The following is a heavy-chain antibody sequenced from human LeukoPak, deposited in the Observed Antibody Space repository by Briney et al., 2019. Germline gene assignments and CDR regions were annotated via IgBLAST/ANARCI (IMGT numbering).Heavy chain of an antibody. CDR3: AKDIAVAGTRNWDRGLDY. Sequence: GGSLRLACAASGFTFSSYAMSWVRQAPGKGLEWVSAISGSGGSTYYADSVKGRFTISRDNSKNTLYLQMNSLRAEDTAVYYCAKDIAVAGTRNWDRGLDYWGQGTLVTVSS. V-gene: IGHV3-23*01. J-gene: IGHJ4*02. CDR1: GFTFSSYA. D-gene: IGHD6-19*01. CDR2: ISGSGGST.